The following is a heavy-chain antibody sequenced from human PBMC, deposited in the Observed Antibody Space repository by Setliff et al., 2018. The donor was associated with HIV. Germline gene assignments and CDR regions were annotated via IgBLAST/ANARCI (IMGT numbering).Heavy chain of an antibody. D-gene: IGHD3-10*01. J-gene: IGHJ6*02. Sequence: PGASVKVFCKASGYAFTGHYLHWVRQAPGQGLEWLGWVNPNSGDAIYAQNFQGRVTVTRDTSINAAYMELRGLRSDDTAVYYCARNFGLSPSGKYYYYYGMDIWGQGTTVTVSS. CDR2: VNPNSGDA. CDR3: ARNFGLSPSGKYYYYYGMDI. CDR1: GYAFTGHY. V-gene: IGHV1-2*02.